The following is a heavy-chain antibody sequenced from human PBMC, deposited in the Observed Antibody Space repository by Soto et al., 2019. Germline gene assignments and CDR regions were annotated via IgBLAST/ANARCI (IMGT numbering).Heavy chain of an antibody. D-gene: IGHD1-20*01. V-gene: IGHV1-2*02. J-gene: IGHJ5*02. CDR1: RYTFTSYD. CDR3: ARRGMTYLNDVISAA. Sequence: ASVKFSCKASRYTFTSYDIFWVRQSPGQGLEWMGWIKTDSGDTHYAQKFQGRVTMTRDTSISTAYMELNNLVSDDTAVYYCARRGMTYLNDVISAAWAQGTRVPVPS. CDR2: IKTDSGDT.